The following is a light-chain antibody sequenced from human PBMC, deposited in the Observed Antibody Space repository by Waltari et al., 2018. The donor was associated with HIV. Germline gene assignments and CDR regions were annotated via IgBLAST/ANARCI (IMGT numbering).Light chain of an antibody. CDR1: NIGSNS. CDR2: DDN. CDR3: QVWDTTTDQWV. V-gene: IGLV3-21*04. J-gene: IGLJ3*02. Sequence: SYVLTQPPSVSVDPGATARITCGGTNIGSNSVQWYQQKPGQAPVLVIYDDNDRPSGIPERFSGSSSGNTATLTISRVEAGDEADYYCQVWDTTTDQWVFGGGTELAVL.